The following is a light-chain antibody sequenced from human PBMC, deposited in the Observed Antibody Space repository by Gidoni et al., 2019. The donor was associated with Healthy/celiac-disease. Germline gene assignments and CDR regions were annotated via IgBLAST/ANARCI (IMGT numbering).Light chain of an antibody. Sequence: SSELTQDPAVSVALGQTVRITCQGDSLRSYYASWYQQKPVQAPVLVIYGKNNRPSGIPDRFSGSSSGNTASLTITGAQAEDEADYYCNSRDSSGNHRGVVFGGGTKLTVL. CDR2: GKN. CDR3: NSRDSSGNHRGVV. V-gene: IGLV3-19*01. J-gene: IGLJ2*01. CDR1: SLRSYY.